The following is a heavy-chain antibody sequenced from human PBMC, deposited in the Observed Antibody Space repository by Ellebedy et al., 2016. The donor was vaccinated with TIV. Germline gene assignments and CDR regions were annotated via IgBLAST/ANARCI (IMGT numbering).Heavy chain of an antibody. CDR2: IYSGGST. CDR1: GFTVSSNY. Sequence: GGSLRLXCAASGFTVSSNYMSWVRQAPGKGLEWVSVIYSGGSTYYADSVKGRFTISRDNSKNTLYLQMNSLRAEDTAVYYCARVILGYYYDSSGYKDYYYYMDVWGKGTTVTVSS. D-gene: IGHD3-22*01. V-gene: IGHV3-53*01. CDR3: ARVILGYYYDSSGYKDYYYYMDV. J-gene: IGHJ6*03.